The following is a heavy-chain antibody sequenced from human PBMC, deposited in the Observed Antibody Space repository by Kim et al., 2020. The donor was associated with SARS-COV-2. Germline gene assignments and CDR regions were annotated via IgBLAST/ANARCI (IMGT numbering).Heavy chain of an antibody. CDR3: ARSSGYCSSTSCHNWFDP. CDR1: GGSFSGYY. V-gene: IGHV4-34*01. D-gene: IGHD2-2*01. J-gene: IGHJ5*02. CDR2: INHSGST. Sequence: SETLSLTCAVYGGSFSGYYWSWIRQPPGKGLEWIGEINHSGSTNYNPSLKSRVTISVDTSKNQFSLKLSSVTAADTAVYYCARSSGYCSSTSCHNWFDPWGRGTLVTVSS.